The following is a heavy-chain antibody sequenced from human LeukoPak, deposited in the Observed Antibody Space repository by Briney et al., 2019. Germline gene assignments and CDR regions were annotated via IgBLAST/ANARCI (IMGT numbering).Heavy chain of an antibody. CDR3: ARVAPGDYFNY. CDR1: GFTVSSNY. Sequence: GGSLRLSCAASGFTVSSNYMSWVRQAPGKGLEWVSVIYSGGSTYYADSVKGRFTISRDNSKNTLYLQMNSLRAEDTAVYYCARVAPGDYFNYWGQGTLVTVSS. V-gene: IGHV3-66*01. D-gene: IGHD3-10*01. J-gene: IGHJ4*02. CDR2: IYSGGST.